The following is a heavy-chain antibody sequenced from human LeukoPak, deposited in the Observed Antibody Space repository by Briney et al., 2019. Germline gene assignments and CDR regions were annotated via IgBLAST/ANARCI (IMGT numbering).Heavy chain of an antibody. V-gene: IGHV3-9*01. J-gene: IGHJ5*02. Sequence: GRSLRLSCAASGFTFDDYAMHWVRQAPGKGLEWVSGISWNSGSIGYADSVKGRFTISRDNAKDSLYLQMNSLRAEDTALYYCASLGYCSSTSCYTSGGNWFDPWGQGTLVTVSS. D-gene: IGHD2-2*02. CDR1: GFTFDDYA. CDR2: ISWNSGSI. CDR3: ASLGYCSSTSCYTSGGNWFDP.